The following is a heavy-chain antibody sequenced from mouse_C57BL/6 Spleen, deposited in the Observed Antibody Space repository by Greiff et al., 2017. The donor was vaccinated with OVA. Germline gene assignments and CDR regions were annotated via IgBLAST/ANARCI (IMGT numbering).Heavy chain of an antibody. CDR2: IYPGNSDT. CDR3: TRGYTLLYFDY. V-gene: IGHV1-5*01. D-gene: IGHD1-2*01. Sequence: EVQLQQSGTVLARPGASVKMSCKTSGYTFTSYWMHWVKQRPGQGLEWIGAIYPGNSDTSYNQKFKGKAKLTAVTSASTAYMELSSLTNEYSAVYYCTRGYTLLYFDYWGQGTTLTVSS. J-gene: IGHJ2*01. CDR1: GYTFTSYW.